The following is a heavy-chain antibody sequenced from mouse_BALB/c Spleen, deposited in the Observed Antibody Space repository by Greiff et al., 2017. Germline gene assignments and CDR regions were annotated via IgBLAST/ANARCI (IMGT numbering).Heavy chain of an antibody. V-gene: IGHV2-9*02. Sequence: VKLQESGPGLVAPSQSLSITCTVSGFSLTSYGVHWVRQPPGKGLEWLGVIWAGGSTNYNSALMSRLSISKDNSKSQVFLKMNSLQTDDTAMYYCARDPGNSAWFAYWGQGTLVTVSA. CDR2: IWAGGST. CDR3: ARDPGNSAWFAY. J-gene: IGHJ3*01. CDR1: GFSLTSYG. D-gene: IGHD2-1*01.